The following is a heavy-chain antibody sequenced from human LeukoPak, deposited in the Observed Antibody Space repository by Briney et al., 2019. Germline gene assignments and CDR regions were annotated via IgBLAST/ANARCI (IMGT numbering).Heavy chain of an antibody. CDR3: ARGKRGYSSRPPPGFDY. CDR1: GGSISSGSYY. Sequence: SQTLSLTCTVSGGSISSGSYYWSWIQQPPGKGLEWIGYIYYSGSTNYNPSLKSRVTISVDTSKNQFSLKLSSVTAADTAVYYCARGKRGYSSRPPPGFDYWGQGTLVTVSS. D-gene: IGHD6-19*01. J-gene: IGHJ4*02. CDR2: IYYSGST. V-gene: IGHV4-61*01.